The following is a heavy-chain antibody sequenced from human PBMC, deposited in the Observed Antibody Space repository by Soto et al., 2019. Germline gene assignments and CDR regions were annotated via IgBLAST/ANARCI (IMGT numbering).Heavy chain of an antibody. J-gene: IGHJ4*02. Sequence: PGGSLRLSCAASGFTFSRYAMHWVRQAPGGGLEWVAVISRDGSSKYYGDSVKGRFTVSRDNSNNTLYLSMTSLRPDDTAVFYCARSRNGAVPDSINFWGQGTLVTVSS. V-gene: IGHV3-30-3*01. CDR3: ARSRNGAVPDSINF. CDR2: ISRDGSSK. D-gene: IGHD2-8*01. CDR1: GFTFSRYA.